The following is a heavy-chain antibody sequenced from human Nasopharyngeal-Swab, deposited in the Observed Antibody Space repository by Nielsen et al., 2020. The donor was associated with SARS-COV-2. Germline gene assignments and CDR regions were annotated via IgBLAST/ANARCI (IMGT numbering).Heavy chain of an antibody. V-gene: IGHV3-21*01. Sequence: GESLKFSCAASGFTFSSYSMNWVRQAPGKGLEWVSSISSSSSYIYYADSVKGRFTISRDNAKNSLYLQMNSLRDEDTAVYYCARVSGVGATTDYWGQGTLVTVSS. D-gene: IGHD1-26*01. CDR2: ISSSSSYI. CDR1: GFTFSSYS. CDR3: ARVSGVGATTDY. J-gene: IGHJ4*02.